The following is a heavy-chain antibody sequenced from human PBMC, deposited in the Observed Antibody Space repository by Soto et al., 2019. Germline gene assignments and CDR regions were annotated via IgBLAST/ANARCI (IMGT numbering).Heavy chain of an antibody. J-gene: IGHJ5*02. CDR1: GFTFSSYG. V-gene: IGHV3-30*18. CDR2: ISYDGSNK. D-gene: IGHD6-13*01. Sequence: GGSLRLSCAASGFTFSSYGMHWVRQAPGKGLEWVAVISYDGSNKYYADSVKGRFTISRDNSKNTLYLQMNSLRAEDTAVYYCAKSSSWYNSLNWFDPWGQGTLVTVSS. CDR3: AKSSSWYNSLNWFDP.